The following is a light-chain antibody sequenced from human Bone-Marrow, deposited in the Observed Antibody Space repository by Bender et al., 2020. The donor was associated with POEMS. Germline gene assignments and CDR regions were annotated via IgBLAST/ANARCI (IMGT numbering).Light chain of an antibody. CDR3: QVWDTRDHLI. Sequence: SYALTQPPSVSVAPGKTASITCGGDKIGSKSVHWYKQEPGLAPIMVIFEDRARPSGIPDRISGSNSGNTATLTITRVEVEDEADYYCQVWDTRDHLIFGGGSTLTVL. CDR1: KIGSKS. V-gene: IGLV3-21*04. J-gene: IGLJ2*01. CDR2: EDR.